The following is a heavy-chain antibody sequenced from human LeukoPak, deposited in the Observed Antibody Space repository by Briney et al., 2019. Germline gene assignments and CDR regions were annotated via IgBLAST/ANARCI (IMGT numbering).Heavy chain of an antibody. CDR1: GFIFSDYY. CDR3: ARDGLALSDYFDY. D-gene: IGHD3/OR15-3a*01. CDR2: ISTSSSYI. V-gene: IGHV3-21*01. J-gene: IGHJ4*02. Sequence: GGSLRLSCAASGFIFSDYYLNWFRQAPGKGLEWVSSISTSSSYIYYADSMKGRFTISRDNAKNSLYLQMNSLRAEDTAVYYCARDGLALSDYFDYWGQGTLVTISS.